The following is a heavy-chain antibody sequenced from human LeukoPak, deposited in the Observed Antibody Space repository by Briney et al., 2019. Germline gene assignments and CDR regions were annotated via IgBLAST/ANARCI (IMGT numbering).Heavy chain of an antibody. CDR2: IRSKANSYAT. D-gene: IGHD1-1*01. J-gene: IGHJ4*02. Sequence: PGGSLKLSCAASGFTFSGSAMHWVRQASGKGLEWVGRIRSKANSYATAYAASVKGRFTISRDDSKNTAYLQMNSLKAEDTAVYYCTRRNDGGYAYWGQGTLVTVSS. CDR1: GFTFSGSA. V-gene: IGHV3-73*01. CDR3: TRRNDGGYAY.